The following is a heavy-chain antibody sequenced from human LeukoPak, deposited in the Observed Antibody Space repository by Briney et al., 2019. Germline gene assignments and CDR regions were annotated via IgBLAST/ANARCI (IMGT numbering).Heavy chain of an antibody. CDR2: IYSGGST. Sequence: GSLRLSCAASGFTVSSNYMSWVRQAPGKGLEWVSVIYSGGSTYYADSVKGRFTISRDNSKNTLYLQMNSLRAEDTAVYYCARKIEDYYYYGMDVWGQGTTVTVSS. V-gene: IGHV3-53*01. J-gene: IGHJ6*02. CDR1: GFTVSSNY. CDR3: ARKIEDYYYYGMDV.